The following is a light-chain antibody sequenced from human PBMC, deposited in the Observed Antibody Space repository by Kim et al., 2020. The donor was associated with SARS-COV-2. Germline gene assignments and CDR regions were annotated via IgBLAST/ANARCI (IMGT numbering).Light chain of an antibody. V-gene: IGLV2-23*01. J-gene: IGLJ1*01. CDR3: YSYAGSSTYV. CDR1: SSDVGSYNL. Sequence: QSALTQPASVSGSPGQSITISCTGTSSDVGSYNLVSWYQQHPGKAPKLMIYEGSKRPSGVSHRFSGSKSGNTASLTISGLQAEDEADYYCYSYAGSSTYVFGTGTKVTVL. CDR2: EGS.